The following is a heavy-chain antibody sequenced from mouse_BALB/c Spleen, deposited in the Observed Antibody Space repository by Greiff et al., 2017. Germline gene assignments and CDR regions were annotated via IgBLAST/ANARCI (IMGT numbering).Heavy chain of an antibody. D-gene: IGHD2-1*01. CDR1: GFNIKDYY. CDR3: ARTSYGNFLFAY. CDR2: IDPENGNT. Sequence: EVQLQQSGAELVRPGALVKLSCKASGFNIKDYYMHWVKQRPEQGLEWIGWIDPENGNTIYDPKFQGKATITADTSSNTAYLQLSSLTSEDTAVYYCARTSYGNFLFAYWGQGTLVTVSA. V-gene: IGHV14-1*02. J-gene: IGHJ3*01.